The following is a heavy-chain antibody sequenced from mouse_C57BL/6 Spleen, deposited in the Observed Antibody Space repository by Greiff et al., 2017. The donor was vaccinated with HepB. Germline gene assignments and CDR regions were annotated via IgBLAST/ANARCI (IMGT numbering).Heavy chain of an antibody. J-gene: IGHJ4*01. Sequence: EVKLVDSEGGLVQPGSSMKLSCTASGFTFSDYYMAWVRQVPEKGLEWVANINYDGSSTYYLDSLKSRFIISRDNAKNILYLQMSSLKSEDTATYYCAREGGYYAMDYWGQGTSVTVSS. CDR2: INYDGSST. CDR1: GFTFSDYY. CDR3: AREGGYYAMDY. V-gene: IGHV5-16*01.